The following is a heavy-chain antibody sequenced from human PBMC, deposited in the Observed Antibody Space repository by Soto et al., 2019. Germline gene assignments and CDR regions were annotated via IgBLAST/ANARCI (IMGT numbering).Heavy chain of an antibody. Sequence: PGGSLRLSCAASGFTFNDYAMHWVRQAPGKGLEWVSGITWNSGTIGYLDSVKGRFTISRDNAKKSLYLQMNSLRAEDTALYYCAFYTSSSIHWGQGTLVTVSS. CDR1: GFTFNDYA. CDR2: ITWNSGTI. V-gene: IGHV3-9*01. CDR3: AFYTSSSIH. D-gene: IGHD6-6*01. J-gene: IGHJ4*02.